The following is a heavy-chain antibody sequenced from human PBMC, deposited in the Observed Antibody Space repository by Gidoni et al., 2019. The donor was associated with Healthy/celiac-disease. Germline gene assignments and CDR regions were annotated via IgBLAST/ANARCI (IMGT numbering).Heavy chain of an antibody. CDR2: IIPIFGTA. CDR1: GGTFSSYA. J-gene: IGHJ6*02. Sequence: QVQLVQSGAEVKKPGSSVKVSCKASGGTFSSYAISWVRQAPGQGLEWMGGIIPIFGTANYAQKFQGRVKITADESTSTAYMELSSLRSEDTAVYYCAALKDDYTAVYYGMDVWGQGTTVTVSS. D-gene: IGHD4-4*01. V-gene: IGHV1-69*01. CDR3: AALKDDYTAVYYGMDV.